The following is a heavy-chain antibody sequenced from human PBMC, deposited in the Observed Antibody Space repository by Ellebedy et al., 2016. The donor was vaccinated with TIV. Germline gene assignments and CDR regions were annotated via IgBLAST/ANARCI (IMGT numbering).Heavy chain of an antibody. CDR1: GFTFSHYF. CDR3: ARDRLGGYGFDS. Sequence: GESLKISCVASGFTFSHYFMHWVRQAPGKGLEYVSSISGNGDMSHYANSVKGRFTISRDNSKNTLYLQMGSLRVDDMAVYYCARDRLGGYGFDSWGQGTLVTVSS. D-gene: IGHD5-12*01. CDR2: ISGNGDMS. J-gene: IGHJ5*01. V-gene: IGHV3-64*01.